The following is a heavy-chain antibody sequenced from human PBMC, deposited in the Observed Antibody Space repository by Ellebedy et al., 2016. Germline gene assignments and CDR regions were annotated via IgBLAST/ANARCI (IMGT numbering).Heavy chain of an antibody. Sequence: GESLKISCAASGFTFSTFAMNWVRQAPGKGLEWVAFMSSDGGNEDYTDSVRGRFTISRDNSKNTLYLQMNSLIVEDTALYYCATERDGSGRQSLGCWGQGTLVTVSS. CDR1: GFTFSTFA. J-gene: IGHJ4*02. CDR3: ATERDGSGRQSLGC. CDR2: MSSDGGNE. V-gene: IGHV3-30-3*01. D-gene: IGHD5-24*01.